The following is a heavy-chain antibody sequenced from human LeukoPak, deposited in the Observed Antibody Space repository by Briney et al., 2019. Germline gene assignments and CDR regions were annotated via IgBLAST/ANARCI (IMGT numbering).Heavy chain of an antibody. CDR3: ARVRVQSPRGWFDP. CDR1: GGSTSSRSYY. V-gene: IGHV4-39*07. CDR2: IYYTGST. Sequence: SETLSLTCTVSGGSTSSRSYYWGWIRQAPGKGLEWIANIYYTGSTYYNPSLKSRVTVSLDTSKSQFSLKLNSVTAADTAVYYCARVRVQSPRGWFDPWGQGTLVTVSS. J-gene: IGHJ5*02.